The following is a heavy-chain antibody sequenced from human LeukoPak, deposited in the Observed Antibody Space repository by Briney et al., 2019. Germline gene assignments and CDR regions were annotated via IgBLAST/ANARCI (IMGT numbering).Heavy chain of an antibody. J-gene: IGHJ4*02. Sequence: HPGGSLRLSCAASGFFVSRDYMNWVRQAPGKGLEWVSTISGGGGSTYYADSVKGRFTISRDNSKNTLYLQVNSLRAEDTAVYYCAKGGKWDVTPFDYWGQGTLVTVSS. V-gene: IGHV3-23*01. CDR1: GFFVSRDY. CDR3: AKGGKWDVTPFDY. D-gene: IGHD1-26*01. CDR2: ISGGGGST.